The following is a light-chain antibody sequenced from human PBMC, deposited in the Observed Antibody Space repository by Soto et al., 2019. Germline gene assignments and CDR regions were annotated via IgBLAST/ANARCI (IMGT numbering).Light chain of an antibody. J-gene: IGLJ1*01. CDR1: KLEKKF. Sequence: SYELTQPPSVSVSPGQTATITCSGDKLEKKFVCWYQQRPGQSPVLVIYQDDKRPPGIPERFSGSNSGNTATLTIGGTQAVDEAACYCQAWDTTTYVFGPGTKVTV. CDR3: QAWDTTTYV. V-gene: IGLV3-1*01. CDR2: QDD.